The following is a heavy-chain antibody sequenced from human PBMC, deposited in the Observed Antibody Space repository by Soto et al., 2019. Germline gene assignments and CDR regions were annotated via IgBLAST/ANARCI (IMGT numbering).Heavy chain of an antibody. CDR2: IWYDGSKK. J-gene: IGHJ6*02. CDR3: AREGDFGGGMDV. Sequence: GGSLRLSCAASGFTFTSYGMHWVRQAPGKGLEWVAVIWYDGSKKYYTDSVRGRFTIYKDDFNSTLYLQMDSLRGEDTALYYCAREGDFGGGMDVWGQGTTVTVSS. CDR1: GFTFTSYG. V-gene: IGHV3-33*01. D-gene: IGHD3-16*01.